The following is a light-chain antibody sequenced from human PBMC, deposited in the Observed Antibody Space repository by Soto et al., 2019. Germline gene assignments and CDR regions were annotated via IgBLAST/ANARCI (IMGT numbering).Light chain of an antibody. CDR1: QTMSGN. V-gene: IGKV3-15*01. Sequence: EVVMTQSPASLSVSPMGIASGGFMASQTMSGNLAWYQQRPGQAPRLLIYGASTRATGIPARFSGSGSGTEFTLTISSLQSEDFAVYYCQQYNNWPPWTFGQGTRWIS. CDR2: GAS. CDR3: QQYNNWPPWT. J-gene: IGKJ1*01.